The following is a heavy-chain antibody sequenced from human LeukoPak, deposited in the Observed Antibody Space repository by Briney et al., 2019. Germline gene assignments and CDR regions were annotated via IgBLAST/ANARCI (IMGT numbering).Heavy chain of an antibody. D-gene: IGHD2-15*01. V-gene: IGHV3-15*01. Sequence: GGSLRLSCAASGFTFSDAYMNWVRQAPGKGLEWLGRIKSKTDGGTTDYGAPVKGRFTISRDDSKDTLFLQMNSLKTEDTAGXXXXXXXXTXYQNXIARFDYWGQGTLVTVSS. CDR3: XXXXXTXYQNXIARFDY. CDR2: IKSKTDGGTT. J-gene: IGHJ4*02. CDR1: GFTFSDAY.